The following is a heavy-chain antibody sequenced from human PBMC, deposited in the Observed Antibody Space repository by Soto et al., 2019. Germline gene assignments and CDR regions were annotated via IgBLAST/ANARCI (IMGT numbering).Heavy chain of an antibody. CDR3: ARAMVRGVIVWFDP. V-gene: IGHV1-2*02. CDR1: GYTFTGYY. D-gene: IGHD3-10*01. J-gene: IGHJ5*02. CDR2: INPNSVGT. Sequence: ASVKVSCKASGYTFTGYYMHWVRQAPGQGLEWMGWINPNSVGTNYAQKFQGRVTMTRDTSISTAYMELSRLRSDDTAVYYCARAMVRGVIVWFDPWGQGTLVTVSS.